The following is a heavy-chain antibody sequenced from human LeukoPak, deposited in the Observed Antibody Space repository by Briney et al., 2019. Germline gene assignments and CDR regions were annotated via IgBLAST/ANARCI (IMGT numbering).Heavy chain of an antibody. J-gene: IGHJ4*02. V-gene: IGHV3-30*04. CDR1: GFTFSSYA. Sequence: GGSLRLSCAASGFTFSSYAMHWVRQAPGKGLEWVAVISYDGSNKYYADSVKGRFTISRDNSKNTLYLQMNSLRAEDTAVYYCARDPPLGDSSGTTKGYFDYWGQGTLVTVSS. CDR2: ISYDGSNK. D-gene: IGHD3-22*01. CDR3: ARDPPLGDSSGTTKGYFDY.